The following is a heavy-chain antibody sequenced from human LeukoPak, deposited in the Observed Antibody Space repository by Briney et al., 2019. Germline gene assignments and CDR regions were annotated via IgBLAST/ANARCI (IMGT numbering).Heavy chain of an antibody. V-gene: IGHV1-8*03. CDR1: GYTFTSYD. J-gene: IGHJ3*02. D-gene: IGHD3-3*01. CDR3: ARGVNYDFWSGLVARTGYDAFDI. CDR2: MNPNSGNT. Sequence: ASVKVSCKASGYTFTSYDINWVRQATGQGLEWMGWMNPNSGNTGYAQKFQGRVTITRNTSISTAYMELSSLRSEDTAEYYCARGVNYDFWSGLVARTGYDAFDIWGQGTMVTVSS.